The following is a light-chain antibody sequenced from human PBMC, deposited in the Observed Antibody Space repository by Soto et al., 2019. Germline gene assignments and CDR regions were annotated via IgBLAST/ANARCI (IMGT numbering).Light chain of an antibody. V-gene: IGLV1-44*01. J-gene: IGLJ3*02. CDR2: GDN. Sequence: QFVLTQPPSASGTPGQRITLSCFGSNSNIGSNTVNWYQQVLGSAPKLVMYGDNQRPSGVPDRLSGSRSGSSASLAITGLQTEDEADYFCAAWDDNLKGPVFGGGTKLTVL. CDR3: AAWDDNLKGPV. CDR1: NSNIGSNT.